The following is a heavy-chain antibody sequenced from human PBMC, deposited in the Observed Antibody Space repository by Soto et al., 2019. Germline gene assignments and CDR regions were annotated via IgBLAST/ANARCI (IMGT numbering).Heavy chain of an antibody. J-gene: IGHJ6*03. CDR1: GGSLSSSGCY. D-gene: IGHD2-2*01. CDR2: IYYSGSP. V-gene: IGHV4-61*08. CDR3: ARQDTSRFYYMDV. Sequence: PSETLSLTCTVSGGSLSSSGCYWSWIRQPPGKGLEWIAYIYYSGSPTYNPSLKSRVTISVDTSKNQFSLKLSSVTAADTAVYYCARQDTSRFYYMDVWGTGTTVTVSS.